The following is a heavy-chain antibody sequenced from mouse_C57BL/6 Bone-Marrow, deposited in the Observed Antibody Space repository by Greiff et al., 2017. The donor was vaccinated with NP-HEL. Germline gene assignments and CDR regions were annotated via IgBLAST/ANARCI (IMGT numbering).Heavy chain of an antibody. V-gene: IGHV1-42*01. J-gene: IGHJ4*01. CDR2: INPSTGGT. CDR3: ARRPMDY. Sequence: EVQLVESGPELVKPGASVKISCKASGYSFTGYYMNWVKQSPEKSLEWIGEINPSTGGTTYNQKFKAKATLTVDKSSSTAYMQLKSLTSEDSAVYYCARRPMDYWGQGTSVTVSS. CDR1: GYSFTGYY.